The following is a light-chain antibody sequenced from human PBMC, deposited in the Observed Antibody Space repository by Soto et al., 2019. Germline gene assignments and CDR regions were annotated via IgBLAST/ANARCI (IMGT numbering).Light chain of an antibody. CDR3: CSYAGNSVV. V-gene: IGLV2-11*01. CDR1: SSDIGYYNY. Sequence: QSALTQPRSVSGSPGQSVTISCTGTSSDIGYYNYASWYQQHPGKAPKLMIYEVNQRPSGVPDHFFGSKSGNTASLTISGLQAEDEADYYCCSYAGNSVVFGGGTKVTVL. J-gene: IGLJ2*01. CDR2: EVN.